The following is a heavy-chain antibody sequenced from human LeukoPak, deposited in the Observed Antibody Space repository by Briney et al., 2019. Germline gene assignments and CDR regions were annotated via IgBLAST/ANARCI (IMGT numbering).Heavy chain of an antibody. CDR2: IIPIFGTA. V-gene: IGHV1-69*13. CDR3: ARGPMGVYYAWFDP. D-gene: IGHD3-10*01. CDR1: GGTFSSYA. Sequence: ASVKVSCKASGGTFSSYAISWVRQAPGQGLEWMGGIIPIFGTANYAQKFQGRVTITADESTSTAYMELSSLRSEDTAVYYCARGPMGVYYAWFDPWGQGTLVTVSS. J-gene: IGHJ5*02.